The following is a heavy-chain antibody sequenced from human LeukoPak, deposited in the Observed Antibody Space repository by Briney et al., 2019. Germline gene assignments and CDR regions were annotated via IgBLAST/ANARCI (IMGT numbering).Heavy chain of an antibody. V-gene: IGHV3-30*02. CDR1: GFTSSSYG. Sequence: GGSLRLSCAASGFTSSSYGMHWVRQAPGKGLEWVAFIRYDGSNKYYADSVKGRFTISRDNSKNTLYLQMNSLRAEDTAVYYCARVYGPGGYYYYGMDVWGQGTTVTVSS. D-gene: IGHD3-10*01. CDR2: IRYDGSNK. J-gene: IGHJ6*02. CDR3: ARVYGPGGYYYYGMDV.